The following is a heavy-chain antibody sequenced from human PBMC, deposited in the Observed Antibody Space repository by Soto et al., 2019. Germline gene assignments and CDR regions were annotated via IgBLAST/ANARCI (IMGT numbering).Heavy chain of an antibody. Sequence: PGGSLRLSCAASGFTFSTYVMSWVRQAPGKGLEWVSTIIGSGTSTYYADSVKGRFTISRDNSRNTLYLQLNSLRAEDTAVYYYAKPDSWGQGTLVTVSS. CDR1: GFTFSTYV. V-gene: IGHV3-23*01. J-gene: IGHJ4*02. CDR2: IIGSGTST. CDR3: AKPDS.